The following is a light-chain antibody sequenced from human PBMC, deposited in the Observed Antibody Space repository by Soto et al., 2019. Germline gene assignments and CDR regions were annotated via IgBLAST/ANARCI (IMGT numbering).Light chain of an antibody. Sequence: QSALTQPASVSGSPGQSITISCTGTSSDIGAYNYVSWYQQHPGKAPKLMIYDVNIRPSGVSNRFSGSKSGNTASLTISGLQAEDEADYYCTSYTTSTPMIFGGGTKLTVL. J-gene: IGLJ2*01. CDR1: SSDIGAYNY. CDR3: TSYTTSTPMI. CDR2: DVN. V-gene: IGLV2-14*03.